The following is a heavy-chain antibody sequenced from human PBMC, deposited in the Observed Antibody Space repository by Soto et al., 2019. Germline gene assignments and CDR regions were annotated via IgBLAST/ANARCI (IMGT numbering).Heavy chain of an antibody. CDR1: GGSMSSYY. V-gene: IGHV4-59*01. Sequence: PSETLSLTCTVSGGSMSSYYWSWIRQPPGKGPEWIGYIYYSGSTNFNPSLKSRVTISVDTSKKEFSLKLNSVTAADTAVYYCARSGYFESSGNWLDPWGQGTLVTVS. D-gene: IGHD3-22*01. CDR3: ARSGYFESSGNWLDP. CDR2: IYYSGST. J-gene: IGHJ5*02.